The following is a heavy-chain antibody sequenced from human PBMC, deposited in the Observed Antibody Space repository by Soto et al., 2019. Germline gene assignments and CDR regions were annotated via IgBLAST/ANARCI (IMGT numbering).Heavy chain of an antibody. D-gene: IGHD2-2*01. Sequence: QVQLVESGGGVVQPGRSLRLSCVASGFTFSTYGMHWVRQAPGKGLEWVAVISYDGINKYYADSVKGRLTISRDNSKNTXYXXMNSLRGEDPAVYYCAKGQHCSTTSCYFYPYGMDVWGQGTTVAVSS. CDR1: GFTFSTYG. CDR2: ISYDGINK. J-gene: IGHJ6*02. V-gene: IGHV3-30*18. CDR3: AKGQHCSTTSCYFYPYGMDV.